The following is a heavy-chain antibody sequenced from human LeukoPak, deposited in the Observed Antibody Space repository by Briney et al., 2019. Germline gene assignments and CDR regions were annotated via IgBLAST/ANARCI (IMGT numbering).Heavy chain of an antibody. CDR2: ISSSGSTI. J-gene: IGHJ6*03. CDR1: GFTFSSYE. CDR3: AREGYYYYYMDV. Sequence: GGSLRLSCAASGFTFSSYEMNWVRQAPGKGLEWVSYISSSGSTIYYADSVKGRFTISRDNAKNSLYLQMNSPRAEDTAVYYCAREGYYYYYMDVWGKGTTVTVSS. V-gene: IGHV3-48*03.